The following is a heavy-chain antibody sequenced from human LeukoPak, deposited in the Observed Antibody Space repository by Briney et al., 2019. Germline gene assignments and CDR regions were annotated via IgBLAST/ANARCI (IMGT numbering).Heavy chain of an antibody. J-gene: IGHJ6*02. D-gene: IGHD3-10*01. CDR1: GFTFSSYG. Sequence: PGRSLRLSCAASGFTFSSYGMHWVRQAPGKGLEWVAVISYDGSNKYYVDSVKGRFTISRDNSKNTLYLQMNSLRAEDTAVYYCAKDLLWFGELEGYYYYGMDVWGQGTTVTVSS. V-gene: IGHV3-30*18. CDR2: ISYDGSNK. CDR3: AKDLLWFGELEGYYYYGMDV.